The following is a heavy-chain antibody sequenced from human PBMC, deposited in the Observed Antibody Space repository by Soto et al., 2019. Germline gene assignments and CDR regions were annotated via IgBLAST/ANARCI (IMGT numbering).Heavy chain of an antibody. Sequence: SVKVSCKASGGTFSSYAISWVRQAPGQGLEWMGGIIPIFGTANYAQKFQGRVTITADESTSTAYMELSSLRSEDTAVYYCGRGETGTSYYYYYYGVDVWGQGTTVTVSS. CDR3: GRGETGTSYYYYYYGVDV. V-gene: IGHV1-69*13. J-gene: IGHJ6*02. CDR2: IIPIFGTA. D-gene: IGHD1-7*01. CDR1: GGTFSSYA.